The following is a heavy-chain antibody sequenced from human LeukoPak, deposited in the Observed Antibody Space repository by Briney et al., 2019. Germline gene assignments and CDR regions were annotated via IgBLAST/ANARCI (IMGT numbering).Heavy chain of an antibody. CDR2: MNPNSGNT. J-gene: IGHJ3*02. D-gene: IGHD4-17*01. CDR1: GYTFTSYD. CDR3: AIDYGDHDPYHDAFDI. Sequence: ASVKVSCKASGYTFTSYDINWVRQATGQGLEWMGWMNPNSGNTGYAQKFQGRVTMTRNTSISTAYMELSSLRSEDTAVYYCAIDYGDHDPYHDAFDIWGQGTMVTVSS. V-gene: IGHV1-8*01.